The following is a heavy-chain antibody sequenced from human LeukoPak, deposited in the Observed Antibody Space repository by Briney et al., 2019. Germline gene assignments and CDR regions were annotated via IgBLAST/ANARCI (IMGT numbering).Heavy chain of an antibody. V-gene: IGHV3-7*01. J-gene: IGHJ4*02. CDR3: ARDSSGYSYYFDY. Sequence: GGSLRLSCTASGLTFSRYWMNWVRQAPGKGLEWVASIKQDGSEKYYVDSVKGRFTISRDNAKNSLYLQMNSLRAEGTAVYYCARDSSGYSYYFDYWGQGTLVTVSS. D-gene: IGHD3-22*01. CDR2: IKQDGSEK. CDR1: GLTFSRYW.